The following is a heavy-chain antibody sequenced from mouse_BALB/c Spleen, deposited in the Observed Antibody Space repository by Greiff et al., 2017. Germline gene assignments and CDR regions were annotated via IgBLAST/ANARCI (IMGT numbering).Heavy chain of an antibody. CDR3: AREGGSFAY. J-gene: IGHJ3*01. CDR2: MWAGGST. V-gene: IGHV2-9*02. CDR1: GFSLTSYG. Sequence: QVQLQQSGPGLVAPSQSLSITCTVSGFSLTSYGVHWVRQPPGKGLEWLGVMWAGGSTNYNSALMSRLSISKDNSKSQVFLKMNSLQTDDTAMYYCAREGGSFAYWGQGTLVTVSA.